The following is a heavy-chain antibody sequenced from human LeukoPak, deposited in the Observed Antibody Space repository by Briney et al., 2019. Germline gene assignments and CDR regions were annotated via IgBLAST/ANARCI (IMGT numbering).Heavy chain of an antibody. CDR3: AKSPGSYRPRTFDY. CDR2: IRYDGSNK. Sequence: PGGSLRLSCAASGFTFSNYGMHWVRQAPGKGLEWVAFIRYDGSNKYYADSVKGRFTISRDNSKNTLYLQMNSLRAEDTAVYYCAKSPGSYRPRTFDYWGQGTLVTVSS. D-gene: IGHD3-16*02. V-gene: IGHV3-30*02. J-gene: IGHJ4*02. CDR1: GFTFSNYG.